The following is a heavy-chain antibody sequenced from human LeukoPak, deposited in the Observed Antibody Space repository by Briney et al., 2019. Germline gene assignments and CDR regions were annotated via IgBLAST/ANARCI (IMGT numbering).Heavy chain of an antibody. CDR2: ISWNSGSI. J-gene: IGHJ4*02. D-gene: IGHD2-15*01. Sequence: GGSLRLSCATSGFTFDDYAMHWVRQAPGKGLEWVSGISWNSGSIGYADSVKGRFTISRDNAKNSLYLQMNSLRAEDMALYYCAKDSSGTFDYWGQGTLVTVSS. CDR3: AKDSSGTFDY. V-gene: IGHV3-9*03. CDR1: GFTFDDYA.